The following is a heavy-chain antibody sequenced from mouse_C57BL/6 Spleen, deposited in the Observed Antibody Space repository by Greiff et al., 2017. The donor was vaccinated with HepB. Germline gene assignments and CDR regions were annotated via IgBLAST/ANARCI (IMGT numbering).Heavy chain of an antibody. D-gene: IGHD6-1*01. J-gene: IGHJ2*01. CDR2: INPSSGYT. Sequence: VQLQQSGAELARPGASVKMSCKASGYTFTSYTMHWVNQRPGQGLEWIGYINPSSGYTKYNQKFKDKATLTADKSSSTAYMQQSSLTSEDSAVYYCGREGEYGPQRGYFDDWGQGTTLTVSS. CDR1: GYTFTSYT. V-gene: IGHV1-4*01. CDR3: GREGEYGPQRGYFDD.